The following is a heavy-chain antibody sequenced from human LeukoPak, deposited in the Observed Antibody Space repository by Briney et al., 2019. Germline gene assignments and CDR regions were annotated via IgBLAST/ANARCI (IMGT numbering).Heavy chain of an antibody. CDR2: IGSGGDT. V-gene: IGHV3-13*04. D-gene: IGHD5-24*01. Sequence: GGSLRLSCAASGFTFSSYDMHWVRQPTGEGLQWVSGIGSGGDTYYAGSVKGRLTISRENAKNSLYLQMNSLRAGDTAVYFCARGANLGFDPWGQGTLVTVSS. CDR3: ARGANLGFDP. J-gene: IGHJ5*02. CDR1: GFTFSSYD.